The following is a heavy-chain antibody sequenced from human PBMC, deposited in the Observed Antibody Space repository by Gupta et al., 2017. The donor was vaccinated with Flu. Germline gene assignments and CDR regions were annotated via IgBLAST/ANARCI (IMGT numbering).Heavy chain of an antibody. V-gene: IGHV1-8*01. J-gene: IGHJ4*02. D-gene: IGHD3-16*02. Sequence: QATGQGLEWVGWIDPNRGNAGSAQNFQGRVSLSRDTSISTAYMELSNLKSEDTAVYYCARVPVRYGGNSRLDSWGQGTLVTVSA. CDR3: ARVPVRYGGNSRLDS. CDR2: IDPNRGNA.